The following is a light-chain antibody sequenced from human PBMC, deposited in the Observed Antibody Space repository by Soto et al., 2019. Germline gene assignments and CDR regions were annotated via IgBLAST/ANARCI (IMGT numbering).Light chain of an antibody. CDR2: GAS. CDR1: QSVSSSY. CDR3: QQYGSSPPWT. J-gene: IGKJ1*01. V-gene: IGKV3-20*01. Sequence: EIVLTQSPGTLSLSPGERATLSCRASQSVSSSYLAWYQQKPGQAPRLLLYGASSRATGITDRFSGSGSGTDFTLTISRLEPEDFAVYYCQQYGSSPPWTFGQGTKVDIK.